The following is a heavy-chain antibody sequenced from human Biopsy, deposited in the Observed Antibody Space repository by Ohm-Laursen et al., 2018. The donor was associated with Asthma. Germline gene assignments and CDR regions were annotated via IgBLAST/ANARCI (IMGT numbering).Heavy chain of an antibody. V-gene: IGHV4-39*01. D-gene: IGHD6-13*01. CDR2: IYYSGTT. J-gene: IGHJ6*02. CDR3: VRGSSSWHHGPFHYYYGLDV. CDR1: SGSGGYMRSGNYY. Sequence: SDTLSLTWSLSSGSGGYMRSGNYYWGWIRQPPGKGLEWIGRIYYSGTTYYNPSPESRVTVSADTSKNQFSLKLTSLTAADTAVYYCVRGSSSWHHGPFHYYYGLDVWGQGTTATVSS.